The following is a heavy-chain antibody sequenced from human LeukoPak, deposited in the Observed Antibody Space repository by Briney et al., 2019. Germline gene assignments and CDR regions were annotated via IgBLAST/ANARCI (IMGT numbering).Heavy chain of an antibody. D-gene: IGHD2-2*01. CDR1: GGSISSSNW. J-gene: IGHJ4*02. Sequence: PSQTLSLTCAVSGGSISSSNWWSWVRQPPGKGLEWIGESYHSGSTNYNPSLKSRVTISVDKSKNQFSLKLSSVTAADTAVYYCARLNCSSTSCYHPPGMDYWGQGTLVTVSS. CDR3: ARLNCSSTSCYHPPGMDY. V-gene: IGHV4-4*02. CDR2: SYHSGST.